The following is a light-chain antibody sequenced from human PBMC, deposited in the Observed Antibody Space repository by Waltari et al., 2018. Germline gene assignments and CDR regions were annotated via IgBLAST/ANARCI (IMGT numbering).Light chain of an antibody. J-gene: IGLJ3*02. V-gene: IGLV2-18*02. Sequence: QSALTQPPSVSGSPGQSVTISCSGTCSDVGCENRVSWYQQPPGTAPKLIIYDVRNRPSGVSHRFSGSRSGNTASLTISGLQAEDEADYYCSSYTANTRLFGGGTKLTVL. CDR3: SSYTANTRL. CDR2: DVR. CDR1: CSDVGCENR.